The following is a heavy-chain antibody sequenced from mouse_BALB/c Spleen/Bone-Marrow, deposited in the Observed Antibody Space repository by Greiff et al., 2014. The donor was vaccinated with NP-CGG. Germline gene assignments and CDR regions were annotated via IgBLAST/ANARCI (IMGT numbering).Heavy chain of an antibody. CDR1: GYSITGGYY. Sequence: EVQLVESGPGLVKPSQSLSLTCSVTGYSITGGYYCNWVRQFPGNKLEWLGYISYDGSNHYNPSLTNRVSITRDTSKNQFFLKLNSVTTEDTGTYYCASVEVHAMDYWGQGTSVTVSS. CDR3: ASVEVHAMDY. J-gene: IGHJ4*01. V-gene: IGHV3-6*02. CDR2: ISYDGSN.